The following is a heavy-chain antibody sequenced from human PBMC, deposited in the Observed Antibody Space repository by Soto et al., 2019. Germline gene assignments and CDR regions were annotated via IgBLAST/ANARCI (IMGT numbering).Heavy chain of an antibody. CDR2: IYYSGST. D-gene: IGHD6-19*01. V-gene: IGHV4-39*01. J-gene: IGHJ5*02. Sequence: SETPSLTCTVSGGSISSSSYYWGWIRQPPGKGLEWIGSIYYSGSTYYNPSLKSRVTISVDTSKNQFSLKLSSVTAADTAVYYCARQGRASGRIRWFDPWGQGTLVTVSS. CDR1: GGSISSSSYY. CDR3: ARQGRASGRIRWFDP.